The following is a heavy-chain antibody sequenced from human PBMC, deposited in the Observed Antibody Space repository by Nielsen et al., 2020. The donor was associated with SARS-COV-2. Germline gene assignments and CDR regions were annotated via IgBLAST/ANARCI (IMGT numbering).Heavy chain of an antibody. D-gene: IGHD2-15*01. CDR3: AKDWTAIVVVPSGGVDY. J-gene: IGHJ4*02. Sequence: GGSLRLSCAASGFTFSTYGTHWVRQAPGKGLEWVAAISYDGSNKYYVDSVKGRFTISRDNSKNTLYLQMSSLREEDTAVYYCAKDWTAIVVVPSGGVDYWGQGTLVTASS. CDR2: ISYDGSNK. V-gene: IGHV3-30*18. CDR1: GFTFSTYG.